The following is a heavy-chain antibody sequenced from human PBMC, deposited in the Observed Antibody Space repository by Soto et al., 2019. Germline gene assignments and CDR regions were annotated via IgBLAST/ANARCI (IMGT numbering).Heavy chain of an antibody. V-gene: IGHV1-46*01. J-gene: IGHJ5*02. CDR1: GYTFASYY. CDR2: INPSGGST. D-gene: IGHD5-18*01. CDR3: ARGDSGYSYGLNWFDP. Sequence: ASVMVSCKACGYTFASYYMHWVRQAPGQGLEWMGLINPSGGSTSYAQKFQGRVTMTRDTSTSTVYMELSSLRSEDTAVYYCARGDSGYSYGLNWFDPWGQGTLVTVSS.